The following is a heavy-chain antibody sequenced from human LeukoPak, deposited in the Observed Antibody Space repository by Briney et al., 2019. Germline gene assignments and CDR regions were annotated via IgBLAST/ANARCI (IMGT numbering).Heavy chain of an antibody. CDR1: GFTFSSYG. CDR2: IRYDGSNK. CDR3: AKDIWGSYDNLDY. V-gene: IGHV3-30*02. J-gene: IGHJ4*02. D-gene: IGHD3-16*01. Sequence: SGGSLRLSCAASGFTFSSYGMHWVRQAPGKGLEWVAFIRYDGSNKYYADSVKGRFTISRDNSKNTLYLQMNSLRAEDTAVYYCAKDIWGSYDNLDYWGQGTLVTVSS.